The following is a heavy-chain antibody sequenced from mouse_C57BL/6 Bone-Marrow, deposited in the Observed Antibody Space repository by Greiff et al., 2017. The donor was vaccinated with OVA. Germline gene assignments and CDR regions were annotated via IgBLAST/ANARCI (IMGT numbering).Heavy chain of an antibody. CDR1: GYTFTSYW. V-gene: IGHV1-64*01. CDR3: AREPLYYYGSSYGYFDY. Sequence: QVQLQQPGAELVKPGASVKLSCKASGYTFTSYWMHWVKQRPGQGLEWIGMIHPNSCRTNYNEKFKSKAPLPVDNSSSTAYMQLSSLTSEDSAVYYCAREPLYYYGSSYGYFDYWGQGTTLTVSS. D-gene: IGHD1-1*01. J-gene: IGHJ2*01. CDR2: IHPNSCRT.